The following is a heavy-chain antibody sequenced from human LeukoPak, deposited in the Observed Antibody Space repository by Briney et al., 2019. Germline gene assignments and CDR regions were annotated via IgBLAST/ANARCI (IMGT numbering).Heavy chain of an antibody. D-gene: IGHD3-22*01. Sequence: SETLSLTCAVYGGSFSGYYWSWIRQPPGKGLEWIGEINHSGSTNYNPSLKSRVTISVDTSKNQFSLKLSSVTAADTAVYYCAREIPNYYDSSGYYGYFDYWGQGTLVTVSS. J-gene: IGHJ4*02. CDR1: GGSFSGYY. CDR2: INHSGST. CDR3: AREIPNYYDSSGYYGYFDY. V-gene: IGHV4-34*01.